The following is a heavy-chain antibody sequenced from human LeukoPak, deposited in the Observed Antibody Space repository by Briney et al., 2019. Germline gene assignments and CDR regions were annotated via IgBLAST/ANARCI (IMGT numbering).Heavy chain of an antibody. J-gene: IGHJ4*02. CDR3: AKDTVVGATTGYYFDY. CDR2: IGSGGSST. D-gene: IGHD1-26*01. Sequence: PGGSLRLSCAASGFTFSNYAMSWVRQAPGNGLEWVSAIGSGGSSTYYADSVKGRFTISRDNSKNTLFPQMNSLRAEDTAVYYCAKDTVVGATTGYYFDYWGQGTLVTVSS. V-gene: IGHV3-23*01. CDR1: GFTFSNYA.